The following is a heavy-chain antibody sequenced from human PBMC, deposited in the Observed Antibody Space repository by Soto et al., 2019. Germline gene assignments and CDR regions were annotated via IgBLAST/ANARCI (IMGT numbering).Heavy chain of an antibody. Sequence: GGSLRLSCAASGFTFSSYGMHWVRQAPGKGLEWVAVIWYDGSNKYYADSVKGRFTISRDNSKNTLYLQMNSLRVEDTAVYYCARAAAGTGLLYYYGMDVWGQGTTVTVSS. CDR2: IWYDGSNK. V-gene: IGHV3-33*01. D-gene: IGHD6-13*01. J-gene: IGHJ6*02. CDR1: GFTFSSYG. CDR3: ARAAAGTGLLYYYGMDV.